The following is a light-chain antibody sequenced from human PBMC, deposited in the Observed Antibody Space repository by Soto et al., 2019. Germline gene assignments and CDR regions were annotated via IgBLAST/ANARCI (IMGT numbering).Light chain of an antibody. Sequence: EIILTQSPASLSVSPGVRATLSCRASQSVNNNLAWYQQKPGQAHRLLIYGASTRATGIPGRFRGSGSGTEFTLPITSLQSEDFSVYFCQQYNNLPPDTFGQGTKLEIK. V-gene: IGKV3-15*01. J-gene: IGKJ2*01. CDR2: GAS. CDR3: QQYNNLPPDT. CDR1: QSVNNN.